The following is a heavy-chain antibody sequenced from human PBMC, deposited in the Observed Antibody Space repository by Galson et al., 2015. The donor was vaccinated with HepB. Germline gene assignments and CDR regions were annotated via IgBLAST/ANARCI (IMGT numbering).Heavy chain of an antibody. D-gene: IGHD6-13*01. V-gene: IGHV1-46*03. Sequence: SVKVSCKASGYTFTSYYMHWVRQAPGQGLEWMGIINPSGGSTSYAQKFQGRVTMTRDTSTSTVYMELSSLRSEDTAVYYCARDKRGIGAAATGYNWFDPWGQGTLVTVSS. CDR2: INPSGGST. CDR1: GYTFTSYY. J-gene: IGHJ5*02. CDR3: ARDKRGIGAAATGYNWFDP.